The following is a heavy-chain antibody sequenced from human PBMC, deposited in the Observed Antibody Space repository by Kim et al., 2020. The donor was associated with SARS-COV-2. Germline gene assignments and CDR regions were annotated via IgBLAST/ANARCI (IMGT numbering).Heavy chain of an antibody. CDR2: ISSSGRTI. CDR3: ARELGGDNSFDP. J-gene: IGHJ5*02. V-gene: IGHV3-48*03. D-gene: IGHD2-21*01. CDR1: GFTFSSYA. Sequence: GGSLRLSCAASGFTFSSYAMNWVRQAPGKGLEWVSYISSSGRTIYCADSVKGRFTISRDNAKNSVYLQMNSLRAEDTAVYYCARELGGDNSFDPWGQGTLFTVSS.